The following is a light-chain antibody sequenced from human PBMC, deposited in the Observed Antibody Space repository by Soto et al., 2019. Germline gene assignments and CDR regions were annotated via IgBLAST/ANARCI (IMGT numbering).Light chain of an antibody. J-gene: IGLJ1*01. CDR2: GNN. CDR1: SSNIGSES. CDR3: GAWDANLHGYV. Sequence: QSVLTQPPSASGTPGQRVTISCSGGSSNIGSESVNWYQHLPGAAPKLLIFGNNQRPSGVPDRFSGSKSGTSASLAISGLQSEGEADYYCGAWDANLHGYVFGSGTKVTVL. V-gene: IGLV1-44*01.